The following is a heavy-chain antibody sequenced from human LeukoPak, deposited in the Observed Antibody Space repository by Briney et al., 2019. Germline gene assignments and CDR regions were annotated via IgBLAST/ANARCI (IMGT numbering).Heavy chain of an antibody. D-gene: IGHD5-12*01. CDR1: GYTFTGYN. Sequence: GASVKVSCKASGYTFTGYNIHWVRQAPGQGLEWMGWINPNSGGTNYAQKFQGRVTMTRDTSISTAYMELSRLRSDDTAVYYCARSYSGYDEDAFDIWGQGTMVTVSS. V-gene: IGHV1-2*02. J-gene: IGHJ3*02. CDR2: INPNSGGT. CDR3: ARSYSGYDEDAFDI.